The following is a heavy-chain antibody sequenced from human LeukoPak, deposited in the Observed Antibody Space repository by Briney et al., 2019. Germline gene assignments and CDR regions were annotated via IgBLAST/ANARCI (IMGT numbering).Heavy chain of an antibody. Sequence: ASVKVSCKASGYTFTSYYMHWVRQAPGQGLEWMGIINPSGGSTSYAQKFQGRVTMTRDTSTSTVYMELSSLRSEDTAVYYCARVPSGYSYYYYGMDVRSQGTTVTVSS. CDR1: GYTFTSYY. J-gene: IGHJ6*02. CDR2: INPSGGST. D-gene: IGHD5-18*01. CDR3: ARVPSGYSYYYYGMDV. V-gene: IGHV1-46*01.